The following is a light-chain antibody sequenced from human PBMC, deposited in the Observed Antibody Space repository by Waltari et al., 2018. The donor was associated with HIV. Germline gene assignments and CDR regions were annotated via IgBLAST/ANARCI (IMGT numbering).Light chain of an antibody. V-gene: IGLV1-51*01. J-gene: IGLJ3*02. CDR3: GTWDTSLSAGV. CDR1: SSNIGKNY. CDR2: DIN. Sequence: QAVLTQPPSVSAAPGEKVTISCSGSSSNIGKNYVSWYQQFPGKAPKGLIYDINKRPPGVPDRFSGSRAGTSATLGVAGLQTGDEADYYCGTWDTSLSAGVFGGGTKLTVL.